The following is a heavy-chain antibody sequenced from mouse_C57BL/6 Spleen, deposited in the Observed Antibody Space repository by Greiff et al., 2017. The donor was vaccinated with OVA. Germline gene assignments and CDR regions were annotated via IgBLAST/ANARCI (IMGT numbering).Heavy chain of an antibody. CDR3: ARGGYDYDVWFAY. J-gene: IGHJ3*01. Sequence: DVKLQESGPGMVKPSQSLSLTCTVTGYSITSGYDWHWIRHFPGNKLEWMGYISYSGSTNYNPSLKSRISITHDTSKNHFFLKLNSVTTEDTATYYCARGGYDYDVWFAYWGQGTLVTVSA. D-gene: IGHD2-4*01. CDR2: ISYSGST. V-gene: IGHV3-1*01. CDR1: GYSITSGYD.